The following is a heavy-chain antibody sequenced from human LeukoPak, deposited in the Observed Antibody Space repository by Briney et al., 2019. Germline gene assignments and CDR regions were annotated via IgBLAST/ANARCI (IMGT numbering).Heavy chain of an antibody. Sequence: GGSLRLSCAVSKFTFSDHYMDWVRQTPGKGLEWVGRTRNKANSYTTEYAASVKGRFTISRDESKNSLYLQMNSLKTEDTAVYYCTRAGGSHSPLVFWGQGTLVTVSS. CDR2: TRNKANSYTT. CDR1: KFTFSDHY. CDR3: TRAGGSHSPLVF. V-gene: IGHV3-72*01. D-gene: IGHD1-26*01. J-gene: IGHJ4*02.